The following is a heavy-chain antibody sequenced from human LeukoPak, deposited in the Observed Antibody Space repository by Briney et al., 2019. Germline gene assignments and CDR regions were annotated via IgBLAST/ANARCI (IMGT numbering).Heavy chain of an antibody. D-gene: IGHD2-15*01. V-gene: IGHV3-7*01. CDR1: GFTFSDYW. CDR2: LKQAGSEI. J-gene: IGHJ4*02. CDR3: AGGAGWSIDY. Sequence: PGGSLRLSCAASGFTFSDYWMNWVRQAPGKGLEWVAILKQAGSEILYVDSVKGRFTISRDNAKNSLYLQMNSLRAEDTAVYYCAGGAGWSIDYWGQGTLVTISS.